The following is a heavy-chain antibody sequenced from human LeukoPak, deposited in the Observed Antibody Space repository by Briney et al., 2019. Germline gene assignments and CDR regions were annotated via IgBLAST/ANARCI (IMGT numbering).Heavy chain of an antibody. CDR1: GFTFSTYV. CDR3: ARIGYRSSTFDY. Sequence: PGGSLRLSCAASGFTFSTYVMSWVRQAPGKGLEWVANIKEDGSEKYYVDSVKGRFTVSRDNTKNSLYLQMNSLRVEDTAVYYCARIGYRSSTFDYWGQGTPVTVSS. V-gene: IGHV3-7*05. D-gene: IGHD6-6*01. CDR2: IKEDGSEK. J-gene: IGHJ4*02.